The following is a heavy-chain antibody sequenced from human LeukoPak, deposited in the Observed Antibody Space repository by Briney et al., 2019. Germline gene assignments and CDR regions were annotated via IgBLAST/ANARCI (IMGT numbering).Heavy chain of an antibody. Sequence: ASVKVSCKASGYTFTSYDINWVRQATGQGLEWMGWMNPNSGNTGYAQKFQGRVTMTRNTSISTACMELSSLRSEDTAVYYCAREKGGKGPDAFDIWGQGTMVTVSS. CDR3: AREKGGKGPDAFDI. J-gene: IGHJ3*02. CDR1: GYTFTSYD. CDR2: MNPNSGNT. V-gene: IGHV1-8*01. D-gene: IGHD4-23*01.